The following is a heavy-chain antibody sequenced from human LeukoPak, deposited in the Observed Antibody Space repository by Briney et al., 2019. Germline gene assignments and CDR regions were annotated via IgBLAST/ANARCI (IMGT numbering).Heavy chain of an antibody. CDR2: INPNSGGT. D-gene: IGHD4-17*01. CDR1: GYTFTGYY. J-gene: IGHJ5*02. CDR3: ARKSGVTTVTLGNWFDP. V-gene: IGHV1-2*02. Sequence: ASVKVSCKASGYTFTGYYMHWVRQAPGQGLEWMGWINPNSGGTNYAQKFQGRVTMTRDTSISTAYMELSRLRSDDTAVYYCARKSGVTTVTLGNWFDPWGQGTLVTVSS.